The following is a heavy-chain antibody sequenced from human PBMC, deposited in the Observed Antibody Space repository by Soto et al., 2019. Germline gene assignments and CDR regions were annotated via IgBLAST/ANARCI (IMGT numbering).Heavy chain of an antibody. D-gene: IGHD6-6*01. Sequence: ASGLKIVNLGRRRIRKKTGKGLEWVSVISVKGDITYYADSVKGRLTISRDNSKNTVFLQMNSLRAEDTAVYYCARGPYSTSGYYGMAVWGQGTTVTVSS. J-gene: IGHJ6*02. CDR1: GLKIVNLG. CDR2: ISVKGDIT. CDR3: ARGPYSTSGYYGMAV. V-gene: IGHV3-23*01.